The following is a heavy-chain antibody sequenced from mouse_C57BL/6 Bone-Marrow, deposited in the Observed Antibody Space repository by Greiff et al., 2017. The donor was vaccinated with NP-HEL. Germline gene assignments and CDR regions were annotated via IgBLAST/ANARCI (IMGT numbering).Heavy chain of an antibody. Sequence: EVQLQESGPELVKPGASVKISCKASGYSFTGYYMNWVKQSPEQRLEWIGEINPSTGGTTYNQKFKAKATLTVDKSSSTAYMQLKSLTSEDSAVYWCARSGYSFAYWGQGTLVTVSA. D-gene: IGHD2-14*01. CDR2: INPSTGGT. CDR1: GYSFTGYY. V-gene: IGHV1-42*01. J-gene: IGHJ3*01. CDR3: ARSGYSFAY.